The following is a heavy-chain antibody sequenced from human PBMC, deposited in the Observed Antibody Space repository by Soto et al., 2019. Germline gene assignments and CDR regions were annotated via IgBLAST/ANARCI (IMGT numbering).Heavy chain of an antibody. V-gene: IGHV3-74*01. CDR1: GFPISSYW. J-gene: IGHJ2*01. CDR3: ARDLGL. CDR2: INRDASST. Sequence: EVQLVESGGGLVQPGGSLRLSCAASGFPISSYWMHWVRQAPGKGLVWVSRINRDASSTRYADSVKGRFTISRDDAKNTLYLQMNSLRAEDTAVYYCARDLGLWGRGTLVTVSS.